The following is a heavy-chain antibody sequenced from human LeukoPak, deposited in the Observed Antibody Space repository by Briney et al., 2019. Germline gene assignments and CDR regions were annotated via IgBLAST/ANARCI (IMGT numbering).Heavy chain of an antibody. Sequence: GASVKVSCKASGYTFTSYDINWVRQATGQGLEWMGWMNPNSGNTGYAQKFQGRVTMTRNTSISTAYMELSSLRSEDTAVYYCARGWGYYDILTGYYTLDAFDIWGQGTMVTVSS. CDR1: GYTFTSYD. J-gene: IGHJ3*02. D-gene: IGHD3-9*01. CDR3: ARGWGYYDILTGYYTLDAFDI. V-gene: IGHV1-8*01. CDR2: MNPNSGNT.